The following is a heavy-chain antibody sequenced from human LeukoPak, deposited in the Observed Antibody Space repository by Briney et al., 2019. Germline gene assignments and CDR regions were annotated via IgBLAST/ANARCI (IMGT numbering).Heavy chain of an antibody. V-gene: IGHV1-18*01. Sequence: ASVKVSCKASGYTFPTYGLGWVRQAPGQGLEWMGWISSYNGDTNYTLKYQGRVTMTTDTSTSTAYMELKNLTSDDTALYYCIAGYLYFDYWGQGTLVTVSS. CDR2: ISSYNGDT. CDR1: GYTFPTYG. J-gene: IGHJ4*02. CDR3: IAGYLYFDY. D-gene: IGHD2-2*03.